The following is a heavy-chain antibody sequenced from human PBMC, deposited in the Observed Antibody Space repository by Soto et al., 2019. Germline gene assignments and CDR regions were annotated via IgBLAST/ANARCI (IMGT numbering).Heavy chain of an antibody. Sequence: ETLSLTCAVSGYSISSGYYWGWIRQPPGKGLEWIGSIYHSGSTYYNPSLKSRVTISVDTSKNQFSLKLSSVTAADTAVYYCARVPGRFGYVWGSYRYTIPEKCDYWGQGTLLTVSS. D-gene: IGHD3-16*02. CDR3: ARVPGRFGYVWGSYRYTIPEKCDY. J-gene: IGHJ4*02. V-gene: IGHV4-38-2*01. CDR2: IYHSGST. CDR1: GYSISSGYY.